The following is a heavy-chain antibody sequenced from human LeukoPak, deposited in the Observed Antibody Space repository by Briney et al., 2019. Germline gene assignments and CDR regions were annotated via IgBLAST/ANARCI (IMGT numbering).Heavy chain of an antibody. Sequence: PGGSLRLSCAASGFTFDAYGMKWVRQAPGKGLEWVSVINWNGGRTGYADSVKGRFTISRDNAKNSLYLQMNSLRAEDTALYYCARRYCSSSSCYADYWGQGTLVTVSS. CDR3: ARRYCSSSSCYADY. CDR1: GFTFDAYG. V-gene: IGHV3-20*04. CDR2: INWNGGRT. J-gene: IGHJ4*02. D-gene: IGHD2-2*01.